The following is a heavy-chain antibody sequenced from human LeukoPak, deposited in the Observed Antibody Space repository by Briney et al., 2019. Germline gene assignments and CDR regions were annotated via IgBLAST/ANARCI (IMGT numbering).Heavy chain of an antibody. D-gene: IGHD4-17*01. V-gene: IGHV6-1*01. Sequence: SQTLSLTCAISGDSVSSNSAAWNWIRQSPSRGLEWLGRTYYRSKWYNDYAVSVKSRITINPDTSKNQFSLKLSSVTAADTAVYYCARDLGGDYDVMVGWFDPWGQGTLVTVSS. CDR2: TYYRSKWYN. J-gene: IGHJ5*02. CDR1: GDSVSSNSAA. CDR3: ARDLGGDYDVMVGWFDP.